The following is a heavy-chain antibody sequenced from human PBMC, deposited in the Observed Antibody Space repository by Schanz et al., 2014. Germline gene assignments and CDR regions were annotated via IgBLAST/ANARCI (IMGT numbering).Heavy chain of an antibody. J-gene: IGHJ6*02. CDR1: GFIFSTYG. Sequence: QVQLVESGGGAVQPGGSLRLSCAASGFIFSTYGMHWVRQAPGKGLELVAFIRYDGSNQYYADSVKGRFTISRDNSKNPLSLQMNSLRAEDTAVYYCAKQFLSYYFYGMDVWGQGTTVSVSS. CDR3: AKQFLSYYFYGMDV. CDR2: IRYDGSNQ. V-gene: IGHV3-30*02.